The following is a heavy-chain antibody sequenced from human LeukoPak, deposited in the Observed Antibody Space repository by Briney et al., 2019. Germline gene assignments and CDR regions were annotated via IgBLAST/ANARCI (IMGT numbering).Heavy chain of an antibody. D-gene: IGHD5-12*01. CDR2: IRSKAYGGTT. J-gene: IGHJ4*02. CDR3: ATDPIPRLPHEGY. CDR1: GFTFGDYA. V-gene: IGHV3-49*04. Sequence: GGSLRLSCTGSGFTFGDYAMNWVRQAPGKGLEWVGFIRSKAYGGTTEYAASVKGRFTISRHDSESTLYLQMNSLKTEDTAVYYCATDPIPRLPHEGYWGQGTLVTVSS.